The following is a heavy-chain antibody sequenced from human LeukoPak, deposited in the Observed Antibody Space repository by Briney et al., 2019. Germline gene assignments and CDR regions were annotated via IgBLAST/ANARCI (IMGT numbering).Heavy chain of an antibody. J-gene: IGHJ6*03. CDR1: GFTFDDYA. CDR2: ISWNSGSI. CDR3: ARDKALMLRGVIIRENYYYYMDV. V-gene: IGHV3-9*01. D-gene: IGHD3-10*01. Sequence: GGSLRLSCAASGFTFDDYAMHWVRQAPGKGLEWVSGISWNSGSIGYADSVKGRFTISRDNAKNSLYLQMNSLRAEDTAVYYCARDKALMLRGVIIRENYYYYMDVWGKGTTVTISS.